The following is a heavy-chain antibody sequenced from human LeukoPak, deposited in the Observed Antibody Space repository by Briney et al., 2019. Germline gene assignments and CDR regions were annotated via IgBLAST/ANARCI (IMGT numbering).Heavy chain of an antibody. CDR1: GYTFTSYY. CDR3: ARGRPTYGSSWYGP. J-gene: IGHJ5*02. CDR2: INPSGGST. Sequence: GASVKVSCKASGYTFTSYYMHWVRQAPGQGLEWMGIINPSGGSTSYAQKFQGRVTMTRDMSTSTAYMELRSLRSDDTAVYYCARGRPTYGSSWYGPWGQGTLVTVSS. V-gene: IGHV1-46*01. D-gene: IGHD6-13*01.